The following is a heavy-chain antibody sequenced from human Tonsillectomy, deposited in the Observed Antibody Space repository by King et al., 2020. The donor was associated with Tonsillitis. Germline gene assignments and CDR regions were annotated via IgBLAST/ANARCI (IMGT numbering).Heavy chain of an antibody. CDR2: IWADGTGK. V-gene: IGHV3-33*01. CDR3: ARPARDCSGGDCYTPFSFHH. Sequence: VQLVESGGGVVQPQRSLRLSCAASGFTFSRYAMHLVLRAPVGGLELVATIWADGTGKDYADSMKGRLSISRDNFKSTMSLQINSMRVEDTAIYYCARPARDCSGGDCYTPFSFHHWGQGTLVTVSS. CDR1: GFTFSRYA. J-gene: IGHJ1*01. D-gene: IGHD2-15*01.